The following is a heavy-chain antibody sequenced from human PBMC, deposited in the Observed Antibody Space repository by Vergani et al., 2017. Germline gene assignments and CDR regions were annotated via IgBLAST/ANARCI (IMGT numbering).Heavy chain of an antibody. CDR2: IRYDGSNK. CDR3: AKALIYDSSGGFDY. D-gene: IGHD3-22*01. V-gene: IGHV3-30*02. J-gene: IGHJ4*02. CDR1: GFTFSSYG. Sequence: QVQLVESGGGVVQPGGSLRLSCAASGFTFSSYGMHWVRQAPGKGLEWVAFIRYDGSNKYYADSVKGRFTISRDNSKNTLYLQMNSLRAEDTAVYYCAKALIYDSSGGFDYWGQGTLVTVSS.